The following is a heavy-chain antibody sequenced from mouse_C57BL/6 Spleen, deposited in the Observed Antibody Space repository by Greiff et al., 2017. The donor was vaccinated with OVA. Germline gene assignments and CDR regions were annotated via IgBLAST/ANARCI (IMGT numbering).Heavy chain of an antibody. CDR3: ARSDDGYPYYYAMDY. CDR1: GYTFTDYY. D-gene: IGHD2-3*01. CDR2: IYPGSGNT. J-gene: IGHJ4*01. Sequence: VQLQESGAELVRPGASVKLSCKASGYTFTDYYINWVKQRPGQGLEWIARIYPGSGNTYYNEKFKGKATLTAEKSSSTAYMQLSSLTSEDSAVYFCARSDDGYPYYYAMDYWGQGTSVTVSS. V-gene: IGHV1-76*01.